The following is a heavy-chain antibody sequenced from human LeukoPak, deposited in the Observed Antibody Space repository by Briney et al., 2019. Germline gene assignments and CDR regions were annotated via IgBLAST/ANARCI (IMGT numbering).Heavy chain of an antibody. CDR1: GFTVSSNY. Sequence: GGSLRLSCAASGFTVSSNYMSWVRQAPGKGLEWVSVIYSGGSTYYADSVKGRFTISRDNSKNTLYLQMNSLRAEDTAVYYCARGPVFSYFDYWGQGTLVTVSS. J-gene: IGHJ4*02. V-gene: IGHV3-53*01. CDR2: IYSGGST. D-gene: IGHD3-10*01. CDR3: ARGPVFSYFDY.